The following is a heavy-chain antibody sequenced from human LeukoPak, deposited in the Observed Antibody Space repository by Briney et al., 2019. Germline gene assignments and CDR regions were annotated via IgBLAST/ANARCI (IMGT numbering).Heavy chain of an antibody. CDR1: GFTFSSYA. V-gene: IGHV3-23*01. Sequence: GGSLRLSCAASGFTFSSYAMSWVRQAPGKGLEWVSIISTSGGSTYYADSVKGRFTISRDNSKNTLYVQMNSLRAEDTAVYYCAKGPLYYDILTGYYNGVEYFQHWGQGTLVTVSS. D-gene: IGHD3-9*01. CDR2: ISTSGGST. J-gene: IGHJ1*01. CDR3: AKGPLYYDILTGYYNGVEYFQH.